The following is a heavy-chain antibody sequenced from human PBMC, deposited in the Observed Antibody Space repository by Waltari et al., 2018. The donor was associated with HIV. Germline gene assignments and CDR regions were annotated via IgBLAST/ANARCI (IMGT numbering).Heavy chain of an antibody. J-gene: IGHJ5*02. V-gene: IGHV1-2*02. Sequence: QVQLVQSGAEVKKPGASVKVSCKASGYTFTGYYMHWVRQAPGQGLGGEGWINPNRGGTNEAQKFQGRVTMTRDTSISTAYMELSRLRSDDTAVYYCAKDLIVAGYWFDPWGQGTLVTVSS. CDR1: GYTFTGYY. D-gene: IGHD5-12*01. CDR3: AKDLIVAGYWFDP. CDR2: INPNRGGT.